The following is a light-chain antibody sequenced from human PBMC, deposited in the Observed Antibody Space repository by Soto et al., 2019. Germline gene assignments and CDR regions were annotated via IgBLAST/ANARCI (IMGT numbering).Light chain of an antibody. CDR2: GAS. V-gene: IGKV3-20*01. J-gene: IGKJ1*01. CDR1: QSLSSSY. CDR3: QLYGSSPWT. Sequence: EIVLTQSPGTLSLSPEERATLSCRASQSLSSSYLAWYQQKPGQAPRLLIYGASSRATGIPDRFSGSGSGTDFTLTISRLEPEDFAVYYCQLYGSSPWTFGQGAKVEIK.